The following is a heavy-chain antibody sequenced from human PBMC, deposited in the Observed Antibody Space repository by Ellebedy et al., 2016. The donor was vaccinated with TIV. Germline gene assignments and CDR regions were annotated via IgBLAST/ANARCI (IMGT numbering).Heavy chain of an antibody. V-gene: IGHV4-34*01. CDR1: GGSFSGYY. CDR2: INHSGST. D-gene: IGHD6-13*01. CDR3: ARVEYSSNWYFYFDY. Sequence: MPGGSLRLSCAVYGGSFSGYYWSWIRQPPGKGLEWIGEINHSGSTNYNPSLKSRVTISVDTSKNQFSLKLSSVTAADTAVYYCARVEYSSNWYFYFDYWGRGTLVTVSS. J-gene: IGHJ4*02.